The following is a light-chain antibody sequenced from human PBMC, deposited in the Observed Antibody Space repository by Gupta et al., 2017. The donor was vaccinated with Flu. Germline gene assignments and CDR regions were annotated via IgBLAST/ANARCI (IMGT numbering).Light chain of an antibody. V-gene: IGKV1-39*01. CDR1: QSISNC. CDR2: AAS. J-gene: IGKJ1*01. CDR3: QQSYNGSVT. Sequence: DIHMAQSPSSLSAFVGERVTIPCLASQSISNCLNWYQLKPGKAPKFLIYAASSLQSGVPSRFSGSGSWTDFTLSISSLQPEDFATYYCQQSYNGSVTFGRGTKVEIK.